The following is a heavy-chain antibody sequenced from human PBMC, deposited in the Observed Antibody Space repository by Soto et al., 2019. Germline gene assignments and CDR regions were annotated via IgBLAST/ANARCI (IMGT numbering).Heavy chain of an antibody. D-gene: IGHD1-1*01. CDR3: AKSYALVHPLDH. J-gene: IGHJ4*02. CDR2: ISWSSDII. Sequence: VQLVESWGGCVQPGRSLRLSCATSGFTFDNYAMHWVLQAPGKGLELVSSISWSSDIIYYADSVKGRFTISRDSSLYLQMNNVRPEDTAFYYCAKSYALVHPLDHWGQGTLVTVSS. CDR1: GFTFDNYA. V-gene: IGHV3-9*01.